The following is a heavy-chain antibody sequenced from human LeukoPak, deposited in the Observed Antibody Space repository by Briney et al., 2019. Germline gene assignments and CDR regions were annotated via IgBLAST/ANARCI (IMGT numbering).Heavy chain of an antibody. CDR1: GFAFSTYG. J-gene: IGHJ4*02. D-gene: IGHD2-2*02. CDR3: AKDGGYCSSISCYTPTYYFDY. Sequence: GGSLRLSRAASGFAFSTYGMHWVRQAPGKGLEWVAFIRYDGKNKYYADSVKGRFTISRDNSKNTLSLQMNSLRPEDTAVYYWAKDGGYCSSISCYTPTYYFDYWGQGTLVIVSS. V-gene: IGHV3-30*02. CDR2: IRYDGKNK.